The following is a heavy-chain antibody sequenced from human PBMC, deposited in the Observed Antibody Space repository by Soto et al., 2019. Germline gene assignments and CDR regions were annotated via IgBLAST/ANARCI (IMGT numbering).Heavy chain of an antibody. J-gene: IGHJ6*02. CDR1: GGSISSSY. V-gene: IGHV4-59*01. Sequence: SETLSITFTVSGGSISSSYWSWIRQPPGKGLERIGYMYNTGSTIYNPSLKRRVTISVDTSKNQFSLKLNSVTAADTAVYYCARDLWGYCGADCYPMDVWGQGTMVTVS. CDR3: ARDLWGYCGADCYPMDV. CDR2: MYNTGST. D-gene: IGHD2-21*02.